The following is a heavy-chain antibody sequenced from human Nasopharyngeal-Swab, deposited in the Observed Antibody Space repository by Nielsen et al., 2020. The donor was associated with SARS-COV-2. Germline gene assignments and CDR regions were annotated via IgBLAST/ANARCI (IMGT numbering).Heavy chain of an antibody. CDR2: IKEDGSEA. Sequence: GVLKISCAASGFTFSKFWMNWVRQAPGKGLEWVANIKEDGSEAHYVGSVRGRFTISRDNAENSLYLQMNSLRAEDTAVYYCAKDIRGYYDFSPWGLGTLVTVAS. CDR3: AKDIRGYYDFSP. J-gene: IGHJ5*02. CDR1: GFTFSKFW. V-gene: IGHV3-7*03. D-gene: IGHD3-3*01.